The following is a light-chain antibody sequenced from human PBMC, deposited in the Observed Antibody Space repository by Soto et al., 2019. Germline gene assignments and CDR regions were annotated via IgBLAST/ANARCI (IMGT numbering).Light chain of an antibody. CDR2: GTS. CDR1: QSINSY. J-gene: IGKJ1*01. Sequence: DIQMTQSPSSLSASVGDRVTITCRASQSINSYLNWYQQKPGKAPKVLIFGTSSLQSGVPSRFSGSGSGTDFTLTISSLQPEDFATYYCQQSYSTPPTFGQGTKVDIK. CDR3: QQSYSTPPT. V-gene: IGKV1-39*01.